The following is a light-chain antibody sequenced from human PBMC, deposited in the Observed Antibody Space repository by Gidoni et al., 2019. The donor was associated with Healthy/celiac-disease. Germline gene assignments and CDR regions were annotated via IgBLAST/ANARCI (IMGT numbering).Light chain of an antibody. CDR2: GAS. CDR1: QSVSSN. Sequence: EIVMTQSPATLSVSPGERATLSCRASQSVSSNLAWYQQKPGQSPRLLIYGASTRATGIPARFSGSWSGTEFTLTISSLQSEDFAVYYCQQYNNWPWGTFGQGTKLEIK. CDR3: QQYNNWPWGT. V-gene: IGKV3-15*01. J-gene: IGKJ2*01.